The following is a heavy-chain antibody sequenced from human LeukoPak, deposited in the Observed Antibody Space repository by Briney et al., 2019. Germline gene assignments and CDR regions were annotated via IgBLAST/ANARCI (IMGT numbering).Heavy chain of an antibody. CDR2: INWNGGST. CDR1: GFTFSSYG. Sequence: GGSLRLSCAASGFTFSSYGMHWVRQAPGKGLEWVSGINWNGGSTGYADSVKGRFTISRDNAKNSLYLQMNSLRTEDTAVYYCARGGSGNWNAPFDYWGQGTLVTVSS. D-gene: IGHD1-1*01. CDR3: ARGGSGNWNAPFDY. J-gene: IGHJ4*02. V-gene: IGHV3-20*04.